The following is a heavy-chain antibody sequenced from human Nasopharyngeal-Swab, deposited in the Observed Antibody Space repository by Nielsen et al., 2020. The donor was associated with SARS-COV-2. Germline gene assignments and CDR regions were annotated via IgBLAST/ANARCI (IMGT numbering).Heavy chain of an antibody. CDR2: FDPEDGET. CDR3: ARGGRYCSSTSCSAFDY. Sequence: ASVKVSCKVSGYTLTELSMHWVRQAPGKGLEWMGGFDPEDGETIYAQKFQGRVTMTEDTSTDTAYMELSSLRSEDTAVYYCARGGRYCSSTSCSAFDYWGQGTLVTVSS. J-gene: IGHJ4*02. V-gene: IGHV1-24*01. CDR1: GYTLTELS. D-gene: IGHD2-2*01.